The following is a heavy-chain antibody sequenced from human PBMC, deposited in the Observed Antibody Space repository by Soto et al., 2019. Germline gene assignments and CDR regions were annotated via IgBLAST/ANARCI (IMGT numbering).Heavy chain of an antibody. Sequence: SETLSLTCTVSGGSIRDYYWSWIRQPPGKRPEWVGFVHSTGNTKYNPSLKSRVSMSLDTSKSQFSLKLSSVTAADTAVYYCARHGITAALGTGAFDIWGQGTMVTVS. D-gene: IGHD6-13*01. V-gene: IGHV4-59*08. CDR3: ARHGITAALGTGAFDI. CDR1: GGSIRDYY. J-gene: IGHJ3*02. CDR2: VHSTGNT.